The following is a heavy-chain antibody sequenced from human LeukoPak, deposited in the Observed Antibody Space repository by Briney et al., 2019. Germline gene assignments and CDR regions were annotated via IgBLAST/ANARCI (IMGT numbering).Heavy chain of an antibody. J-gene: IGHJ4*02. CDR1: NYSITSGYF. D-gene: IGHD3-22*01. Sequence: SETLSLTCAVSNYSITSGYFWGWMRQPPGKGLEGSASSYHSGTTYYNPSLRNRVTLFVDTSKSHFSLKLTSVTAADTAVYYCARDGVFHDSDGYSFDYWGQGTLVTVSS. CDR2: SYHSGTT. CDR3: ARDGVFHDSDGYSFDY. V-gene: IGHV4-38-2*02.